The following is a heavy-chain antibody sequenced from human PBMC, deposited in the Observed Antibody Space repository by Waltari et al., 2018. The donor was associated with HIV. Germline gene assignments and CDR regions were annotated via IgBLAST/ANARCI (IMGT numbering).Heavy chain of an antibody. D-gene: IGHD4-17*01. CDR2: MGGSEGTT. CDR3: ANTHDYGDYRPFDY. CDR1: GFTFHNYA. Sequence: EVHLFESGGGLVLPGGSLRLSCVASGFTFHNYARTGGSQAPGKGTECVSSMGGSEGTTYYADSVKGRFTNSRDNVKNTLYLQMNSLRAEDTAIYFCANTHDYGDYRPFDYWGPGALVTVSS. J-gene: IGHJ4*02. V-gene: IGHV3-23*01.